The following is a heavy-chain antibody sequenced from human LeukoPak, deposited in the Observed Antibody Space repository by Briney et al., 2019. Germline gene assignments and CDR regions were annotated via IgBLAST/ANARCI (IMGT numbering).Heavy chain of an antibody. CDR1: GFTFTSYT. Sequence: GGSLRLSCAASGFTFTSYTMNWVRQAPGKGLEWISYIRTSGGVVSYTDSVRGRFTISTDSAKNSLYLQMNSLRDDDTAVYYCARAGSHWHYVYWGQGTVVTVSS. CDR2: IRTSGGVV. D-gene: IGHD3-10*01. CDR3: ARAGSHWHYVY. J-gene: IGHJ4*02. V-gene: IGHV3-48*02.